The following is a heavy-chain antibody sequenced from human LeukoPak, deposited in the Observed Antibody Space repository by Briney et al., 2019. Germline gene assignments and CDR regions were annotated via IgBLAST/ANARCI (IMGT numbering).Heavy chain of an antibody. CDR2: ISSSSSYI. CDR1: GFTFSTYS. CDR3: ARVTRDPVVVPAAIERALPSDDAFDI. J-gene: IGHJ3*02. Sequence: PGGSLRLSCAASGFTFSTYSMNWVRQAPGKGLEWVSSISSSSSYIYYADSVKGRFTISRDNSKNTLYLQMNSLRAEDTAVYYCARVTRDPVVVPAAIERALPSDDAFDIWGQGTMVTVSS. V-gene: IGHV3-21*01. D-gene: IGHD2-2*01.